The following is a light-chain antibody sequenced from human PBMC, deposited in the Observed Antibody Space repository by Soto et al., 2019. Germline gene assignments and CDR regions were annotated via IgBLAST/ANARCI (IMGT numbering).Light chain of an antibody. CDR1: NSDIGGYNY. Sequence: QSVLTQPASVSGSPGQSITISCTGTNSDIGGYNYVSWYQQHPGKAPKLMIYDVSNRPSGVSYRFSGSTSGNTASLTISGLQAEDEADYYCSSYTSRSTLGVFGGGTKLTVL. J-gene: IGLJ2*01. CDR2: DVS. CDR3: SSYTSRSTLGV. V-gene: IGLV2-14*03.